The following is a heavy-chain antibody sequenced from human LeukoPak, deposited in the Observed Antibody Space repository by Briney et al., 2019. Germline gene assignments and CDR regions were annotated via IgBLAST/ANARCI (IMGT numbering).Heavy chain of an antibody. CDR2: IIPILGIA. CDR1: GGTFSSYA. V-gene: IGHV1-69*04. CDR3: ASARQRHCTNGVCPSLTDS. J-gene: IGHJ4*02. Sequence: ASVKVSCKASGGTFSSYAISWVRQAPGQGLEWMGRIIPILGIANYAQKFQGRVTITADKSTSTAYMELSSLRSEDTAVYYCASARQRHCTNGVCPSLTDSWGQGTLVTVSS. D-gene: IGHD2-8*01.